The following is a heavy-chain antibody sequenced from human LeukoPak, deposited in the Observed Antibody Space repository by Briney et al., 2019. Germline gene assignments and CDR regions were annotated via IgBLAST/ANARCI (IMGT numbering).Heavy chain of an antibody. CDR1: GFTFSTFA. J-gene: IGHJ5*02. CDR2: ISDTT. Sequence: GGPLRLSCAASGFTFSTFAMSWVRQAPGEGLEWVSAISDTTYYADSVKGRFTISRDNSKNTLYLQMNSLRTEDTAVYYCAKAQAITGRNFFDPWGQGTLVTVS. V-gene: IGHV3-23*01. CDR3: AKAQAITGRNFFDP. D-gene: IGHD1-20*01.